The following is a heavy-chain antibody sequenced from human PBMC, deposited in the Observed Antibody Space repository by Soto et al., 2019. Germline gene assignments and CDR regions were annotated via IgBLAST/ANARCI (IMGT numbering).Heavy chain of an antibody. D-gene: IGHD5-18*01. J-gene: IGHJ3*02. CDR1: GGSISSYY. Sequence: SENLSLTCTVSGGSISSYYWSWIRQPPGKGLEWIGYIYYSGSTNYNPSLKSRVTISVDTSKNQFSLKLSSVTAADTAVYYCARGGIQLWSRSAFDIWGQGTMVTVSS. CDR3: ARGGIQLWSRSAFDI. V-gene: IGHV4-59*01. CDR2: IYYSGST.